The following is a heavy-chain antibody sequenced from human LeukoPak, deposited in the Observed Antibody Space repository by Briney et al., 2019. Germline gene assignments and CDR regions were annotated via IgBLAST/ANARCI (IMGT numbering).Heavy chain of an antibody. V-gene: IGHV3-7*03. CDR2: IKEDGSER. Sequence: GGSLRLSCVGSGFTFSRYWLNWVRQTPGKGLEWVASIKEDGSERQYVDSVKGRFSISRDNTKGSLFLQLNSLRAEDTAVYYCARSPPHFSVGMDMDVWGQGTTVTVSS. D-gene: IGHD1-14*01. J-gene: IGHJ6*02. CDR3: ARSPPHFSVGMDMDV. CDR1: GFTFSRYW.